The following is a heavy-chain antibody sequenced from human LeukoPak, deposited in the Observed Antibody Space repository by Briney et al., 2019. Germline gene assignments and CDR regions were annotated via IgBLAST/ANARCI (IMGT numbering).Heavy chain of an antibody. J-gene: IGHJ1*01. Sequence: PGGSLRLSCAASRFTFSSYAMSWVRQAPGKGLEWVSAISGSGGSTYYADSVKGRFTISRDNSKNTLYLQMNSLRAEDTAVYYCAKDDIVVVPAAYFQHWGQGTLVTVSS. V-gene: IGHV3-23*01. CDR3: AKDDIVVVPAAYFQH. D-gene: IGHD2-2*01. CDR2: ISGSGGST. CDR1: RFTFSSYA.